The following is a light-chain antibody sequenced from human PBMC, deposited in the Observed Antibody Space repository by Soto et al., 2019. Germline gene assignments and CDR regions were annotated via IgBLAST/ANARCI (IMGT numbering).Light chain of an antibody. CDR3: SSYSSRGSSLYV. V-gene: IGLV2-14*03. Sequence: QSALTQPASVSGSPGQSITISCTGTSRDVGGYNYVSWYQQHPGKAPKLMIHDVSNRPSGVSNRFSGSKSGNTASLTISGLQAEDEADYYCSSYSSRGSSLYVFGTGTKVTVL. J-gene: IGLJ1*01. CDR2: DVS. CDR1: SRDVGGYNY.